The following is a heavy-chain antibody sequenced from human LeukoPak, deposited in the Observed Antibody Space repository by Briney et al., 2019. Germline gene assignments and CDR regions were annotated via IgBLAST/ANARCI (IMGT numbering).Heavy chain of an antibody. Sequence: SGTLSLTCAVSGGSISSSNWWSWVRQPPGKGLEWIGEIYHSGSTNYNPSLKSRVTISVDKSKNQFSLKLSSVTAADTAVYYCARESDGSGSTMGIDPWGQGTLVTVSS. CDR1: GGSISSSNW. D-gene: IGHD3-10*01. CDR2: IYHSGST. V-gene: IGHV4-4*02. CDR3: ARESDGSGSTMGIDP. J-gene: IGHJ5*02.